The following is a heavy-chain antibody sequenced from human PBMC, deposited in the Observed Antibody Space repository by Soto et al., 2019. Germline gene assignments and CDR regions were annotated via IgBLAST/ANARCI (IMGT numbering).Heavy chain of an antibody. J-gene: IGHJ6*02. CDR3: ARYDFWSGYSPPDYYYGMDV. CDR1: GGTFSSYA. V-gene: IGHV1-69*13. CDR2: IIPIFGTA. D-gene: IGHD3-3*01. Sequence: EASVKVSCKASGGTFSSYAISWVRQAPGQGLEWMGGIIPIFGTANYAQKFQGRVTITADESTSTAYMELSSLRSEDTAVYYCARYDFWSGYSPPDYYYGMDVWGQGTTVTVSS.